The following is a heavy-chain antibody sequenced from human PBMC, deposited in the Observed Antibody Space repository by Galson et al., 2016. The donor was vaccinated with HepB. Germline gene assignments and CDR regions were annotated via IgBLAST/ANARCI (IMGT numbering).Heavy chain of an antibody. J-gene: IGHJ4*01. Sequence: LSLTCTVSGASISTYYWSWIRQPSGKGLEWIGYIYDSGSTNYSPSLKSRVSISGDTSKNQFSLRLSSVTAADTAVYYCARQMVAYTSSWGHFDYWGQGTLVTVSS. CDR2: IYDSGST. CDR1: GASISTYY. CDR3: ARQMVAYTSSWGHFDY. V-gene: IGHV4-59*08. D-gene: IGHD6-13*01.